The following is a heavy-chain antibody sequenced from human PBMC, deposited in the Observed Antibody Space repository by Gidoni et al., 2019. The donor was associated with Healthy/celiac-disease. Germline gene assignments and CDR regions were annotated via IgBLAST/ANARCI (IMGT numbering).Heavy chain of an antibody. D-gene: IGHD1-26*01. J-gene: IGHJ4*02. CDR3: AHRYGGSYWSSLYYFDY. V-gene: IGHV2-5*02. CDR2: IYWDDDK. CDR1: GFSLSTSGVG. Sequence: QITLKESGPTLVTPTQTLTLTCTFSGFSLSTSGVGVGWIRQPPGTALEWLALIYWDDDKRYSPSLKSRLTITKDTSKNQVVLTMTNMDPVDTATYYCAHRYGGSYWSSLYYFDYWGQGTLVTVSS.